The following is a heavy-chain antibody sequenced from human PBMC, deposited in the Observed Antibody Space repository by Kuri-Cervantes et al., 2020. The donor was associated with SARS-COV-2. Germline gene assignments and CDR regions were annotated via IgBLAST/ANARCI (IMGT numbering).Heavy chain of an antibody. CDR3: ARARGGQGAFDI. D-gene: IGHD3-16*01. J-gene: IGHJ3*02. V-gene: IGHV2-70*04. CDR2: IDWDDDK. Sequence: SGPTLVKPTQTLTLTCTFSGFSLSTSGMRVSWIRQPPGKALEWLARIDWDDDKFYSTSLKTRLTISKDTSKNQVVLTMTNMDPVDTATYYCARARGGQGAFDIWGQGTMVTGSS. CDR1: GFSLSTSGMR.